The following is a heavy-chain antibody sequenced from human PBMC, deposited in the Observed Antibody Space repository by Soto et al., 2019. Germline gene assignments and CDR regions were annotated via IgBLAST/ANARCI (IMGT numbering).Heavy chain of an antibody. D-gene: IGHD2-2*01. CDR3: ARSQGSSTSLEIYYYYYYGMDV. CDR1: GGTFSSYA. CDR2: IIPNSGTA. Sequence: QVQLVQYGAEVKKPGSSVKVSCKASGGTFSSYAISWVRQAPGQGLEWMGGIIPNSGTANYAQKFQGRVTITADESTSTAYMELSSLRSEDTAVYYCARSQGSSTSLEIYYYYYYGMDVWGQGTTVTVSS. J-gene: IGHJ6*02. V-gene: IGHV1-69*01.